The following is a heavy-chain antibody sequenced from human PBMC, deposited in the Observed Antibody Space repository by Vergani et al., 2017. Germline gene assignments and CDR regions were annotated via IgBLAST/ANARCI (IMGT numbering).Heavy chain of an antibody. CDR3: GRGSDNYN. J-gene: IGHJ4*02. Sequence: EVQLLQSEGAVVQPGGSLRLSCVASGFTFSSHAMSWVRQGHGQGLEWVSSIKNTGDITQYADSVKDRCTISRDNSKNTLYLQLNSLRCEDTAVYYCGRGSDNYNWGQGTLVTVSS. D-gene: IGHD5-24*01. CDR1: GFTFSSHA. V-gene: IGHV3-23*01. CDR2: IKNTGDIT.